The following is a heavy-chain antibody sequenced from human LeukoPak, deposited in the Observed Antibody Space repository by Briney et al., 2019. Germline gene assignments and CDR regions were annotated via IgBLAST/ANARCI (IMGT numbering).Heavy chain of an antibody. Sequence: ASVKVSCKASGCTFTSYGISWVRQAPGQGLEWMGWTSAYNGNTNYAQKLQGRVTMTTDTSTSTAYMELRSLRSDDTAVYYCARDTTVEMAIDYWGQGTLVTVSS. V-gene: IGHV1-18*01. CDR3: ARDTTVEMAIDY. CDR1: GCTFTSYG. D-gene: IGHD5-24*01. J-gene: IGHJ4*02. CDR2: TSAYNGNT.